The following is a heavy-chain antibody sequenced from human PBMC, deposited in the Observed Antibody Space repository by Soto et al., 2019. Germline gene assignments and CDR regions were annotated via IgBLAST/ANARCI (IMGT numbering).Heavy chain of an antibody. CDR2: ISGSGGST. CDR3: AKGFSSSSTLIDY. J-gene: IGHJ4*02. D-gene: IGHD6-13*01. Sequence: GSLRLSCAASGFTFSSYAMSWVRQAPGKGLEWVSAISGSGGSTYYADSVKGRFTISRDNSKNTLYLQMNSLRAEDTAVYHCAKGFSSSSTLIDYWGQGTLVTVSS. CDR1: GFTFSSYA. V-gene: IGHV3-23*01.